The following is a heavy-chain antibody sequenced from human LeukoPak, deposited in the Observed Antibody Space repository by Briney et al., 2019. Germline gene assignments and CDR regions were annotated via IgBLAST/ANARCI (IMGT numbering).Heavy chain of an antibody. V-gene: IGHV3-53*01. CDR3: ARAHYDYYYMDV. CDR2: IYSGGST. CDR1: GFTVSSNY. J-gene: IGHJ6*03. Sequence: PGGSLRLSCAASGFTVSSNYMSWVRQAPGKGLEWVSVIYSGGSTYYADSVKGRFTTSRDNSKNTLYLQMNSLRAEDTAVYYCARAHYDYYYMDVWGKGTTVTVSS.